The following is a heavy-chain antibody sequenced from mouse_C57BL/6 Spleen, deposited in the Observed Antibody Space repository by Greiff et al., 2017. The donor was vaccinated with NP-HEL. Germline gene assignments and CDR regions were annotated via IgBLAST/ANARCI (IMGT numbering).Heavy chain of an antibody. CDR3: ARWVRLWYFDV. Sequence: VQLKQSGPELVKPGASVKISCKASGYSFTGYYMNWVKQSPEKSLEWIGEINPSTGGTTYNQKFKAKATLTVDKSSSTAYMQLKSLTSEDSAVYYCARWVRLWYFDVWGTGTTVTVSS. V-gene: IGHV1-42*01. CDR1: GYSFTGYY. CDR2: INPSTGGT. D-gene: IGHD2-14*01. J-gene: IGHJ1*03.